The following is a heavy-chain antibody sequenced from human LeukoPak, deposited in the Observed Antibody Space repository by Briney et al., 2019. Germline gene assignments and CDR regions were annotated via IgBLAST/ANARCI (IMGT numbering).Heavy chain of an antibody. CDR3: ASRIVGTPDYFDY. J-gene: IGHJ4*02. Sequence: AGGSLRLSCAASGFSLSSYWMTWVRQAPGKGLEWVANIMQDGNDKYYVDSVKGRFTISRDNAKNSLYLQMDSLRAEDTAVYYCASRIVGTPDYFDYWGQGTLVTVSS. CDR2: IMQDGNDK. CDR1: GFSLSSYW. V-gene: IGHV3-7*01. D-gene: IGHD1-26*01.